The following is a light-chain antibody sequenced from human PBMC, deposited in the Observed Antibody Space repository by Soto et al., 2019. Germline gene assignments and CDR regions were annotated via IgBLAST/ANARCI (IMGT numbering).Light chain of an antibody. V-gene: IGLV2-23*01. J-gene: IGLJ1*01. CDR1: SSDVGSYNL. CDR2: DGS. CDR3: GSYARGSTYV. Sequence: QSALTQPASVSGSPGQSITISCTGTSSDVGSYNLVSWYQQHPGKVPQLMIYDGSKRPSGVSNRFSGSKSGNTASLTISGLQAEDEADYYCGSYARGSTYVFGTGTKLTVL.